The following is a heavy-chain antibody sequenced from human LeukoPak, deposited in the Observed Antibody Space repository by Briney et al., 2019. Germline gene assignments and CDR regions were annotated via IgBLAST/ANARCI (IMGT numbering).Heavy chain of an antibody. CDR1: GFTFDDYA. D-gene: IGHD2-2*01. CDR3: AKDTTVVVPAATDAFDI. J-gene: IGHJ3*02. V-gene: IGHV3-23*01. Sequence: GGSLRLSCAASGFTFDDYAMHWVRQAPGKGPEWVSAISGSGGSTYYADSVKGRFTISRDNSKNTLYLQMNSLRAEDTAVYYCAKDTTVVVPAATDAFDIWGQGTMVTVSS. CDR2: ISGSGGST.